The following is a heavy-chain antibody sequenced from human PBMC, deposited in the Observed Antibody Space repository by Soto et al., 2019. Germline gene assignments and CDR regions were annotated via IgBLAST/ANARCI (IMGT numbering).Heavy chain of an antibody. J-gene: IGHJ3*02. V-gene: IGHV3-30-3*01. CDR3: ARRGSGSYGDDAFDI. CDR2: ISYDGSNK. D-gene: IGHD1-26*01. Sequence: GVSLRLSCAASGFTFSSYAIHWVRQAPDKGLEWVAVISYDGSNKYYADSVKGRFTISRDNSKNTLYLQMNSLRAEDTAVYYCARRGSGSYGDDAFDIWGQGTMVTVSS. CDR1: GFTFSSYA.